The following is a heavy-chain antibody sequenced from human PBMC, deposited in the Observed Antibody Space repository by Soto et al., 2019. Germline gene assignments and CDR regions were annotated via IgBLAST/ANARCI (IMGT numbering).Heavy chain of an antibody. CDR2: INAGNGNT. Sequence: QVQLVQSGAEVKKPGASVKVSCKASGYTFTSYAMHWVRQAPGQRLEWMGWINAGNGNTKYSQKFQGRVTITRDTCASTAYTELSSLQSEDTAVYYCARDVGATGDWGQGPLVTVSS. CDR1: GYTFTSYA. CDR3: ARDVGATGD. J-gene: IGHJ4*02. D-gene: IGHD1-26*01. V-gene: IGHV1-3*01.